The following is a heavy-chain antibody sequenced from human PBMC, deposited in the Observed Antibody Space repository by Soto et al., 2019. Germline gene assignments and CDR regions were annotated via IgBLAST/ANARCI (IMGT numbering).Heavy chain of an antibody. J-gene: IGHJ4*02. CDR3: ARAPGDYDFWSGYLVY. Sequence: QVQLVQSGAEVKKPGASVKVSCKASGYTFTTYGITWVRQAPGQGLEWMGWISAYNGNTNYAQKPQDRVTMTTDTSTSTAYMELRSLRSDDTAVYFCARAPGDYDFWSGYLVYWGQGTLVTVSS. CDR2: ISAYNGNT. CDR1: GYTFTTYG. D-gene: IGHD3-3*01. V-gene: IGHV1-18*01.